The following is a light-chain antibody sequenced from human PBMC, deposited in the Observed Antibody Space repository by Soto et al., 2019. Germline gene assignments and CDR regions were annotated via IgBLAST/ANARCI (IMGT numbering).Light chain of an antibody. J-gene: IGLJ1*01. V-gene: IGLV2-14*03. CDR1: SGDVGTYNF. CDR2: DVN. CDR3: CSYTTTSTYV. Sequence: QSALTQPAFVSGSPGQSITISCTGTSGDVGTYNFVSWYQQHPGKAPKLIIYDVNSRPSGVSNRFSASKSGNTASLTISGLQAEDEADYYCCSYTTTSTYVFGTGTKVTV.